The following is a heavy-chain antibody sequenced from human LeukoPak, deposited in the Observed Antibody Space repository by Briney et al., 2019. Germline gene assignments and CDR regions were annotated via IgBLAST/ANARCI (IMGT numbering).Heavy chain of an antibody. CDR3: ARRGFFDY. CDR1: GGSISSYY. Sequence: SETLSLTCTVSGGSISSYYWSWIRQPPGKGLEWIGFVHSGSTNYNPSLKSRVTISEDTSKNQFSLELSSVTAADTAVYYCARRGFFDYWGQGILVTVSS. CDR2: VHSGST. V-gene: IGHV4-59*01. J-gene: IGHJ4*02. D-gene: IGHD3-10*01.